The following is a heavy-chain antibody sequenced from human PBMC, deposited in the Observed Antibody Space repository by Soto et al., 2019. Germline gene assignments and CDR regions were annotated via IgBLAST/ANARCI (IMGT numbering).Heavy chain of an antibody. CDR3: TIDPQDYVWDS. D-gene: IGHD4-17*01. CDR1: GFTFGSYG. CDR2: ISYDGNNK. Sequence: PGGSLRLSCAASGFTFGSYGMHWVRQAPGKGLEWVAVISYDGNNKYYADSVKGRLTISRDNSKNTVSLQLNSLRAEDTAVYYCTIDPQDYVWDSWGQGTQVTVSS. V-gene: IGHV3-30*03. J-gene: IGHJ4*02.